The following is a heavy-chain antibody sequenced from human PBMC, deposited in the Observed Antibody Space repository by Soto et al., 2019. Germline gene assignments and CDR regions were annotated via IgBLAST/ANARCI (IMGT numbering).Heavy chain of an antibody. Sequence: GESLKISCQASGYTFINNWIGWVRQKPGKGLEWLGIIYPGLSGTRYSPSFRGHVTISVDKTLNTAYLQWDSLKASDTAMYYCARDWGTPAAPTDYYYGMDVWGQGTTVTVSS. CDR1: GYTFINNW. V-gene: IGHV5-51*01. D-gene: IGHD2-2*01. CDR2: IYPGLSGT. J-gene: IGHJ6*02. CDR3: ARDWGTPAAPTDYYYGMDV.